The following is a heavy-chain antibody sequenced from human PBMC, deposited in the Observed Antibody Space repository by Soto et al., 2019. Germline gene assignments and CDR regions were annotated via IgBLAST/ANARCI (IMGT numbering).Heavy chain of an antibody. CDR3: ARDLGGYCSGGSCSGLDP. D-gene: IGHD2-15*01. V-gene: IGHV4-31*03. Sequence: SETLSLTCTVSGGSISSGGYYWSWIRHHPGKGLEWIGYIHYGGSTYYNPSLKSRVTISVDTSENQFSLKLSSVTAADTAVYYCARDLGGYCSGGSCSGLDPCGQGTLVTVSS. J-gene: IGHJ5*02. CDR1: GGSISSGGYY. CDR2: IHYGGST.